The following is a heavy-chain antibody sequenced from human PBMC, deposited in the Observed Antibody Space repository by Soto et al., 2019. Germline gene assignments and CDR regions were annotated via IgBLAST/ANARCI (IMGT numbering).Heavy chain of an antibody. J-gene: IGHJ6*02. V-gene: IGHV3-73*01. CDR2: VSTKAHNFPT. CDR1: GFTFSGST. CDR3: TNDLAGLYGMDV. Sequence: GGSLRLSCAASGFTFSGSTMHWVRQASGKGLEWVGRVSTKAHNFPTTYAASVKGRFTISRDDSKNVAYLEMDSLTTEDTAVYYCTNDLAGLYGMDVWGQGTTVTVSS. D-gene: IGHD3-10*01.